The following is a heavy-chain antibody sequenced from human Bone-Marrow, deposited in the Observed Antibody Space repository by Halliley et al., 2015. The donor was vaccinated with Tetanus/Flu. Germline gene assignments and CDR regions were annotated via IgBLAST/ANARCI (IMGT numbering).Heavy chain of an antibody. CDR1: GFMFSGSP. CDR2: IRTKGDNYAT. D-gene: IGHD2-2*01. V-gene: IGHV3-73*01. Sequence: SLRLSCAASGFMFSGSPIHWVRQASGKGLEWVGRIRTKGDNYATAYAASVKGRFTISRDDSKTTAYLQMDNLKSEDTAVYFCSRLRGDTSSPYDYCGMDVWGQGTTVTVSS. J-gene: IGHJ6*02. CDR3: SRLRGDTSSPYDYCGMDV.